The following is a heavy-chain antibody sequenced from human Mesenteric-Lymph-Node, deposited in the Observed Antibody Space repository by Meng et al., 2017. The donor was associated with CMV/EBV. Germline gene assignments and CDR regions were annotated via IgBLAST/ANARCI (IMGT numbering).Heavy chain of an antibody. D-gene: IGHD2-2*01. CDR2: IKQDGSEK. J-gene: IGHJ4*02. CDR3: AKGYCSSISCSGGY. Sequence: GGSLRLSCAASGFTFSSYWMNWVRQAPGKGLEWVANIKQDGSEKYYVGSVKGRFTISRDNARNSLYLQMNSLRAEDTAVYYCAKGYCSSISCSGGYWGQGTLVTVSS. CDR1: GFTFSSYW. V-gene: IGHV3-7*01.